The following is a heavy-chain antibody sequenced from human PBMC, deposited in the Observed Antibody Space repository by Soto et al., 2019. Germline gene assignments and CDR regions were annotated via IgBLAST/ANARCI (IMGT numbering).Heavy chain of an antibody. V-gene: IGHV1-46*01. CDR2: INPRGGST. Sequence: QVQLVQSGAEVKKPGASVKVSCKASGYTFTSYYMHWVRQAPGQGLEWMGIINPRGGSTSYAQKFQGRVTMTRDTSTSTVYMELSSLRSEDTAVYYCARAGVGAKGFDIWGQGTMVTVSS. CDR3: ARAGVGAKGFDI. J-gene: IGHJ3*02. CDR1: GYTFTSYY. D-gene: IGHD1-26*01.